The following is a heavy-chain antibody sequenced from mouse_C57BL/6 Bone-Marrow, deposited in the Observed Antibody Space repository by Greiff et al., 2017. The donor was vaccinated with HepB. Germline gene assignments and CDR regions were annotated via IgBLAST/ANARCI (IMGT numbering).Heavy chain of an antibody. D-gene: IGHD1-1*01. Sequence: VQLQQSGADLVQPGASVKLSCKASGYTFTSYWITWVHQRPGQGLEWIGDIYPGSGSTNYNEKFKSKITLTVNTTSSTAYMQLSSLTSEDSAVYCCASGYCGSRCYFDCWGQGTTLTVSS. J-gene: IGHJ2*01. CDR1: GYTFTSYW. CDR2: IYPGSGST. V-gene: IGHV1-55*01. CDR3: ASGYCGSRCYFDC.